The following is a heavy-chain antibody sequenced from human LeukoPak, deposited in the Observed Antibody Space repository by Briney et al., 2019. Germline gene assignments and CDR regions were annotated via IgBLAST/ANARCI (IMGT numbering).Heavy chain of an antibody. CDR3: ATAYGGNLVDF. V-gene: IGHV1-24*01. Sequence: ASVKVSCKVPGYTLTDLSMHWVRQAPGKGLEWVGSSALEDGETIYAQKFQGRVTMTEDTSTDTAYMEVSSLRSDDTAVYFCATAYGGNLVDFWGQGTLVTVSS. CDR2: SALEDGET. D-gene: IGHD1-26*01. J-gene: IGHJ4*02. CDR1: GYTLTDLS.